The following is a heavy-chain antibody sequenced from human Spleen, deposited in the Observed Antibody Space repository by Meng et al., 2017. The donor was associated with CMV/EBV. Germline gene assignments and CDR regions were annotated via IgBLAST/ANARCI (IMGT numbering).Heavy chain of an antibody. CDR2: MYDSGIT. V-gene: IGHV4-59*01. CDR1: GFTFSSYE. Sequence: ESLKISCAASGFTFSSYEMNWIRQAPGKGLEWIGFMYDSGITRYNPSLRSRVSISVDTSKNQFSLKLSSVTAADTAVYYCARGYSSLSWFDPWGRGTLVTVSS. J-gene: IGHJ5*02. CDR3: ARGYSSLSWFDP. D-gene: IGHD6-13*01.